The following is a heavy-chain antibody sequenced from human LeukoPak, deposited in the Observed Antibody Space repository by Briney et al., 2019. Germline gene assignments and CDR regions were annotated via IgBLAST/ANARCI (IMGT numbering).Heavy chain of an antibody. CDR1: GFTFSSYG. J-gene: IGHJ6*02. Sequence: GGSLRLSCAASGFTFSSYGMHWVRQAPGKGLEWVAVIWYDGSNKYYADSVKGRFTISRDNSKNTLYLQMNSLRAEDTAVYYCARDPPRITGFYGMDVWGQGTTVTVSS. D-gene: IGHD1-20*01. V-gene: IGHV3-33*01. CDR2: IWYDGSNK. CDR3: ARDPPRITGFYGMDV.